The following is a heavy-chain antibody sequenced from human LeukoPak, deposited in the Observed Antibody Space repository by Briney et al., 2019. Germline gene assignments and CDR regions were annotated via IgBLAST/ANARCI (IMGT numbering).Heavy chain of an antibody. V-gene: IGHV1-2*02. J-gene: IGHJ4*02. CDR3: ARGGLRYYDILTGYRSNYFDY. D-gene: IGHD3-9*01. CDR2: INPNSGGT. CDR1: GYTFTGYY. Sequence: ASVKVSCKASGYTFTGYYMHWVRQAPGQGLEWMGWINPNSGGTNYAQKFQGRVTMTRDTSISTAYMELSRLRSDDTAVYYCARGGLRYYDILTGYRSNYFDYWGQGTLVTVSS.